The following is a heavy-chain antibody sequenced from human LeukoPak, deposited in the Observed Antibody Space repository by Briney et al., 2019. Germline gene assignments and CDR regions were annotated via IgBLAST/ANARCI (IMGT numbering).Heavy chain of an antibody. J-gene: IGHJ4*02. V-gene: IGHV3-23*01. CDR1: GFTFSSYA. Sequence: GGSLRLSCAASGFTFSSYAMSWVRQAPGKGLECVSAISGSGGSTYYADSVKGRFTISRDNSKNTLYLQMNSLRAEDTAVYYCAKDGEDCSSTSCYTYFDYWGQGTLVTVSS. CDR2: ISGSGGST. CDR3: AKDGEDCSSTSCYTYFDY. D-gene: IGHD2-2*02.